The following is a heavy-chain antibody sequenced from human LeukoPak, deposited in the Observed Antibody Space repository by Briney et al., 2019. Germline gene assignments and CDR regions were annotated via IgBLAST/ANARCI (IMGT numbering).Heavy chain of an antibody. D-gene: IGHD6-13*01. CDR3: ARDRAYSSSWSSSSAFDL. Sequence: GASVKVSCTASGYTFTSYGISWVRQAPGQGLEWMGWISAYNGNTNYAQKLQGRVTMTTDTSKSTAYMELRSLRSDDTAVYYCARDRAYSSSWSSSSAFDLWGRGTLVTVSS. J-gene: IGHJ2*01. CDR2: ISAYNGNT. CDR1: GYTFTSYG. V-gene: IGHV1-18*01.